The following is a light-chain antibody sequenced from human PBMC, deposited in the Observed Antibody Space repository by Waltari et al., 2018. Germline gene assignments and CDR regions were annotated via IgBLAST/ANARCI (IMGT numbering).Light chain of an antibody. Sequence: QSALTQPASVSGPAGQPITISCTGIGSAIGASDFVSWYQRHPGQAPQVIIYDVTNRPSGISDRFSASKSANTASLTISGLQPEDDGYYYCSSQTIDGIVLIGGGTQVTVL. J-gene: IGLJ2*01. CDR2: DVT. V-gene: IGLV2-14*03. CDR1: GSAIGASDF. CDR3: SSQTIDGIVL.